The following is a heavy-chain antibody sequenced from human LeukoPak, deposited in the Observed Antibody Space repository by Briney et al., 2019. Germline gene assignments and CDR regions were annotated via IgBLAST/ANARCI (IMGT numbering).Heavy chain of an antibody. V-gene: IGHV4-39*01. CDR2: IYYSGST. CDR3: ARLGYCSSTSCYTGGY. D-gene: IGHD2-2*02. J-gene: IGHJ4*02. Sequence: PSETLSLTCTVSGGSISSSSYYWGWIRQPPGKGLEWIGSIYYSGSTYYNPSLKSRVTISVDTSKNQFSLKLSSVTAAGTAVYYCARLGYCSSTSCYTGGYWGQGTLVTVSS. CDR1: GGSISSSSYY.